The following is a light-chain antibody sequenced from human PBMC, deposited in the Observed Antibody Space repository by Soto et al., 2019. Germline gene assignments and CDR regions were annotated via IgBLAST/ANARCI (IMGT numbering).Light chain of an antibody. CDR3: KQTNSFHFT. J-gene: IGKJ5*01. CDR2: GSY. V-gene: IGKV1D-12*01. Sequence: IQMTQSPSSVSARVGDRRNIACRACQGISSWLAWYQQRPGKDNNIMIYGSYNLESGVQSRFSGSGSGTSFTLTITSMQPEDFATYYCKQTNSFHFTLGTGKRLELK. CDR1: QGISSW.